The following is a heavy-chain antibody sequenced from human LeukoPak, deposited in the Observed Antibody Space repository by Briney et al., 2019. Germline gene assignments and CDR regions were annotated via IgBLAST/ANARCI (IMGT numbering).Heavy chain of an antibody. V-gene: IGHV3-23*01. CDR3: AKGVEVLSSGYWGSSLYYYVDV. Sequence: GGSLRLSCAASGFTFSSHGMSWVRQAPGEGLEWVSSISGGGDSTYYADSVKGRFTISRDNSKNTLFVQMNSLRAEDTATYYCAKGVEVLSSGYWGSSLYYYVDVWGRGTTVTVSS. D-gene: IGHD6-19*01. CDR1: GFTFSSHG. CDR2: ISGGGDST. J-gene: IGHJ6*03.